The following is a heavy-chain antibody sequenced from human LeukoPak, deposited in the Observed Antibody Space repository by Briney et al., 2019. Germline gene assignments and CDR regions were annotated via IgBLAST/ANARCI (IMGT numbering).Heavy chain of an antibody. D-gene: IGHD3-22*01. J-gene: IGHJ5*02. V-gene: IGHV1-2*02. CDR1: GCTFTGNY. Sequence: VASVKVSCKASGCTFTGNYMHWVRQAPGQGLEWMGWINPNSGGTNYAQKFQGRVTMTRDTSIGTAYMELNRLRSDDTAVYYCARGPRSDSSGRFWFDPWGQGTLVTVSS. CDR3: ARGPRSDSSGRFWFDP. CDR2: INPNSGGT.